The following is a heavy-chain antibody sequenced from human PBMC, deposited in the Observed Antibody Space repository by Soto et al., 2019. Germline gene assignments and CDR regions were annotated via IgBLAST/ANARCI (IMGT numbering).Heavy chain of an antibody. V-gene: IGHV4-59*08. CDR1: GGSITSHY. CDR3: ARQGFGQLHGLVDV. Sequence: PSETLSLTCRVSGGSITSHYCSWFRQPPGKGLEWIGYIHHSGSTSYNPSLKSRVTMSVDTSKNHFSLKVNSVTAADTALYYCARQGFGQLHGLVDVWGPGTTVTVSS. CDR2: IHHSGST. D-gene: IGHD3-10*01. J-gene: IGHJ6*02.